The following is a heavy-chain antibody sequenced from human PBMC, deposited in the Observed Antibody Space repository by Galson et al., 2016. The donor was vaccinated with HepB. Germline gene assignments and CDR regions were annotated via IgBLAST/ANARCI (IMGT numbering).Heavy chain of an antibody. Sequence: SLRLSCAASGFTFSDYYMSWIRQAPGKGLEWVSFISATSAYIYYADSVKGRFTISRDNAKNSLYLQMNSLGAEDTAVYYCARHNGSYYPLNYWGQGTLVTVSS. CDR2: ISATSAYI. CDR1: GFTFSDYY. CDR3: ARHNGSYYPLNY. J-gene: IGHJ4*02. D-gene: IGHD1-26*01. V-gene: IGHV3-11*03.